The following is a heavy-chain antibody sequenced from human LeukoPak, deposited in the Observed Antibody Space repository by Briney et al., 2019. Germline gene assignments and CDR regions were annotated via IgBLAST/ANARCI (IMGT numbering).Heavy chain of an antibody. V-gene: IGHV3-30-3*01. J-gene: IGHJ5*02. D-gene: IGHD5-24*01. Sequence: GGSLRLSCAASGFTFSSYAMHWVRQAPGKGLGWVAVISYDGSNKYYADSVKGRFTISRDNSKNTLYLQMNSLRAEDTAVYYCAKDSLATIEWLDPWGQGTPVTVSS. CDR2: ISYDGSNK. CDR3: AKDSLATIEWLDP. CDR1: GFTFSSYA.